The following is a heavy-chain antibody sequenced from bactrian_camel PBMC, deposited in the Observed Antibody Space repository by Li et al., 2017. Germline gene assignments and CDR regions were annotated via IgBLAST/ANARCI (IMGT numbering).Heavy chain of an antibody. J-gene: IGHJ4*01. V-gene: IGHV3S40*01. D-gene: IGHD5*01. Sequence: VQLVESGGGSVQAGGYLRLSCAVSGIKYCRYDIGWFRQAPGKEREGVGVIYIDSGSTYYAASVEGRSIISQDNAKNTVYLQIYSLKPEDTAMYYCAADRWVCGLDRPWYSHWGQGTQVTVS. CDR3: AADRWVCGLDRPWYSH. CDR1: GIKYCRYD. CDR2: IYIDSGST.